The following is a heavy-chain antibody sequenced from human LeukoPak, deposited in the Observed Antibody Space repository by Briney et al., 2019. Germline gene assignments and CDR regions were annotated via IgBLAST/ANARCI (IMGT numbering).Heavy chain of an antibody. J-gene: IGHJ6*03. Sequence: SETLSLTCAVSGGSISSGGYSWSWIRQPPGKGLEWIGYIYHSGSTYYNPSLKSRVTISVDRSKNQFSLKLSSVTAADTAVYYCARVEAAAGFYYYYYMDVWGKGTTVTVSS. CDR1: GGSISSGGYS. D-gene: IGHD6-13*01. V-gene: IGHV4-30-2*01. CDR2: IYHSGST. CDR3: ARVEAAAGFYYYYYMDV.